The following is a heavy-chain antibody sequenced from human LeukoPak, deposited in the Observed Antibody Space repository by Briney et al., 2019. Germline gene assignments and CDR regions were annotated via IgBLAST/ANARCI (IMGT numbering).Heavy chain of an antibody. CDR1: GGSFSGYY. CDR2: INHSGST. Sequence: SETLSLTCAVYGGSFSGYYWSWIRQPPGKGLEWIGEINHSGSTNYNPSLKSRVTISVDTSKNQFSLKLSSVTAADTAVYYCARVGYSSSWYSWFDPWGQGTLVTVST. V-gene: IGHV4-34*01. D-gene: IGHD6-13*01. CDR3: ARVGYSSSWYSWFDP. J-gene: IGHJ5*02.